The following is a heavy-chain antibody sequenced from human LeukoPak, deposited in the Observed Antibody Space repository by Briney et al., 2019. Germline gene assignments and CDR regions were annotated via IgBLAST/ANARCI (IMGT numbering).Heavy chain of an antibody. J-gene: IGHJ3*02. D-gene: IGHD3-9*01. CDR1: GGSINSYY. Sequence: PSETLSLTCTVSGGSINSYYWSWIRQPPGKGLEWIGYIYYSGSTNYNPSLRSRVTISVDTSKNQFSLKLRSVTAADTAVYYCARGRLLTGYYWNAFDIWGQGTMVTVSS. CDR2: IYYSGST. CDR3: ARGRLLTGYYWNAFDI. V-gene: IGHV4-59*01.